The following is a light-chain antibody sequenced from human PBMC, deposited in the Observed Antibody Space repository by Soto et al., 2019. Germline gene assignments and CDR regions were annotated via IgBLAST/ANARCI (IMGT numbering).Light chain of an antibody. CDR3: QQYNNWPAIT. Sequence: EIVMTQSPAPLSLSPGERATLSCRSSQSINSNLAWYQQKPGQAPRLLIFRASSRATGLPARFSASGSGTDFNLTISSLQSEDFAVYYCQQYNNWPAITFGQGTRLEI. CDR2: RAS. CDR1: QSINSN. V-gene: IGKV3-15*01. J-gene: IGKJ5*01.